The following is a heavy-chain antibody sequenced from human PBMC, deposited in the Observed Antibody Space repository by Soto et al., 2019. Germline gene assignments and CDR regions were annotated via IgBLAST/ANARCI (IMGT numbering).Heavy chain of an antibody. J-gene: IGHJ2*01. CDR1: GGSISSGGYS. CDR2: IYHSGST. CDR3: ARAGYYDSSGYYYFTGYFDL. D-gene: IGHD3-22*01. V-gene: IGHV4-30-2*01. Sequence: QLQLQESGSGLVKPSQTLSLTCAVSGGSISSGGYSWSWIRQPPGKGLEWIGYIYHSGSTYYNPSLKSRVTISVDRSKNQFSLKLSSVTAADTAVYYCARAGYYDSSGYYYFTGYFDLWGRGTLVTVSS.